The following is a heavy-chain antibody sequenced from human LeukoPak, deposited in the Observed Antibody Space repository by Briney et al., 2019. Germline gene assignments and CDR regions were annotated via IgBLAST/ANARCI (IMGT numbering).Heavy chain of an antibody. J-gene: IGHJ4*02. CDR1: GYTFTGYY. V-gene: IGHV1-2*02. CDR2: INPNSGGT. CDR3: ARSRVTGGQVDPHSHG. Sequence: ASVRVSCKTSGYTFTGYYMHWVRQAPGQGLEWMGWINPNSGGTNYEQRFLGRVTMTRDTSISTGYMELRRLRSDDTAVYFCARSRVTGGQVDPHSHGWGQGTLVTVSS. D-gene: IGHD1-20*01.